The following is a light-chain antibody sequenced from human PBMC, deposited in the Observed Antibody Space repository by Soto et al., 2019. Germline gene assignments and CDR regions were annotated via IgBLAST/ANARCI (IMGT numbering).Light chain of an antibody. Sequence: QSALTQPPSASGSPGQSVTISCTGTSSDVGGYNYVSWYQQHPGKAPKLMIYEVSYRPSGVPDRFSGSKSGNTASLTVSGLQAEDGADYYCSSYAGSNNYVFGTGTELTVL. V-gene: IGLV2-8*01. CDR1: SSDVGGYNY. CDR3: SSYAGSNNYV. J-gene: IGLJ1*01. CDR2: EVS.